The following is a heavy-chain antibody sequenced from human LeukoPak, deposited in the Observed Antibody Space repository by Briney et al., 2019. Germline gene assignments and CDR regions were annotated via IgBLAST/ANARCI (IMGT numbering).Heavy chain of an antibody. CDR1: GGSISSHY. CDR3: ARGPYYFDY. Sequence: SETLSLTCSVSGGSISSHYWSWIRQPPGKGLEWIGYFYHSGSTNYNPSLKSRVTISVDTSKNQFSLKLSSVTAADTAVYYCARGPYYFDYWGQGSLVTVSS. CDR2: FYHSGST. J-gene: IGHJ4*02. V-gene: IGHV4-59*11.